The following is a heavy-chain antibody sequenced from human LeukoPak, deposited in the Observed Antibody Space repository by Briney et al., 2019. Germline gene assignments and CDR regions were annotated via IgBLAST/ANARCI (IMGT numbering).Heavy chain of an antibody. Sequence: GGSLRLSCAASGFVVSTNYMSWVRQAPGKGLEWVSVLYSGGSTYYTDSVKGRFTISRDNSNNTLYLQMNNLRAEDTAVYYCAMDSAWLPLKFDYWGPGTLVTVSS. J-gene: IGHJ4*02. CDR2: LYSGGST. CDR1: GFVVSTNY. V-gene: IGHV3-66*01. D-gene: IGHD5-24*01. CDR3: AMDSAWLPLKFDY.